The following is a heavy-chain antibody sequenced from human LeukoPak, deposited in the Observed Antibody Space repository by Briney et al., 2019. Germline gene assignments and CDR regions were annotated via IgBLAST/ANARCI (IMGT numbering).Heavy chain of an antibody. Sequence: PGGSLRLSCAASGFTFSSYGMHWVRQAPGKGLEWVAFIRYDGSNKYYADSVKGRFTISRDNSKNTLYLQMNSLRAEDTAVYYCARDQTLPTYYYDSSGYYHDAFDIWGQGTMVTVSS. CDR2: IRYDGSNK. D-gene: IGHD3-22*01. J-gene: IGHJ3*02. CDR1: GFTFSSYG. V-gene: IGHV3-30*02. CDR3: ARDQTLPTYYYDSSGYYHDAFDI.